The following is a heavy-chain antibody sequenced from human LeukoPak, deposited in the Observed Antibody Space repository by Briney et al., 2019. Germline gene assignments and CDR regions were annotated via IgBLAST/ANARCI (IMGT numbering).Heavy chain of an antibody. V-gene: IGHV3-7*01. Sequence: PGGSLRLSCAASGFTFSSYWMSWVRQAPGKGLEWVANIKQDGSEKYYVDSVKDRFTISRDNAKNSLYLQMNSLRAEDTAVYYCARDGWQQQLVRYYYYYMDVWGKGTTVTLSS. CDR3: ARDGWQQQLVRYYYYYMDV. CDR1: GFTFSSYW. D-gene: IGHD6-13*01. CDR2: IKQDGSEK. J-gene: IGHJ6*03.